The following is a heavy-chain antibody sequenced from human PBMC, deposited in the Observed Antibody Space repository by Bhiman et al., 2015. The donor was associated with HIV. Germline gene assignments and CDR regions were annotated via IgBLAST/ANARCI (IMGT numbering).Heavy chain of an antibody. CDR2: ISSSSSYI. CDR1: GFTFSSYI. Sequence: EVQLVESGGGLVKPGGSLRLSCAASGFTFSSYIMNWVRQAPGKGLEWVSSISSSSSYIYYADSVKGRFTISRDNAKNSLYLQMNSLRAEDTAVYYCARDNAYSSSWYYFDYWGQGTLVTVSS. CDR3: ARDNAYSSSWYYFDY. J-gene: IGHJ4*02. D-gene: IGHD6-13*01. V-gene: IGHV3-21*01.